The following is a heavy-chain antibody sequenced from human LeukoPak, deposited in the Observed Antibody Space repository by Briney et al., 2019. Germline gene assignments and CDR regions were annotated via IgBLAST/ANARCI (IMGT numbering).Heavy chain of an antibody. J-gene: IGHJ4*02. D-gene: IGHD3-10*01. V-gene: IGHV3-9*01. CDR3: AKDIESEGFGELLGPVDY. CDR1: GFTFDDYA. CDR2: ISWNSGSI. Sequence: GRSLRLSCAASGFTFDDYAMHWVRQAPGKGLKWVSGISWNSGSIGYADSVKGRFTISRDNAKNSLYLQMNSLRAEDTALYYCAKDIESEGFGELLGPVDYWGQGTLVTVSS.